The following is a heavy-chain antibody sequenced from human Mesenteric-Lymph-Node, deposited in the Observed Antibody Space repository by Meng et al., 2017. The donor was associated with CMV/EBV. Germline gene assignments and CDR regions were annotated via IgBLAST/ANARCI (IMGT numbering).Heavy chain of an antibody. CDR2: IGGSSGDT. CDR1: GFRFSDYA. J-gene: IGHJ6*02. Sequence: GESLKISCAASGFRFSDYAMSWVRQAPGKGLEWVSGIGGSSGDTFYADSVKGRFTISRDNNRNTLFLQMSSLRAGDTAVYYCAKGFAAFHDYVWGSYQGYYYGMDVWGQGTTVTVSS. D-gene: IGHD3-16*02. V-gene: IGHV3-23*01. CDR3: AKGFAAFHDYVWGSYQGYYYGMDV.